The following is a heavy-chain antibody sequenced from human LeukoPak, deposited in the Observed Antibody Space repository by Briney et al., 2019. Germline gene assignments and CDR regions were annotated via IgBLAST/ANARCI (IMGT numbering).Heavy chain of an antibody. CDR3: ARVVVVAANRNDY. D-gene: IGHD2-15*01. Sequence: GGSLILSCAASGFTFSSNAMSWVRQAPGKGLEWASAISSSGGNTYYADSVKGRFTISRDNSKNTLYLQMNSLRAEDTAVYYCARVVVVAANRNDYWGQGTLVTVSS. CDR1: GFTFSSNA. J-gene: IGHJ4*02. V-gene: IGHV3-23*01. CDR2: ISSSGGNT.